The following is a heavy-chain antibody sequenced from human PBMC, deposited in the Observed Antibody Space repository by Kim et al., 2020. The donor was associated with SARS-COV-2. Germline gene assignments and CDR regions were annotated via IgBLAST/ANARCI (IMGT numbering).Heavy chain of an antibody. Sequence: SVKVSCKASGGTFSSYAISWVRQAPGQGLEWMGGIIPIFGTANYAQKFQGRVTITADESTSTAYMELSSLRSEDTAVYYCARESIVDGPTPYFDYWGQGTLVTVSS. CDR1: GGTFSSYA. V-gene: IGHV1-69*13. CDR3: ARESIVDGPTPYFDY. CDR2: IIPIFGTA. J-gene: IGHJ4*02. D-gene: IGHD3-22*01.